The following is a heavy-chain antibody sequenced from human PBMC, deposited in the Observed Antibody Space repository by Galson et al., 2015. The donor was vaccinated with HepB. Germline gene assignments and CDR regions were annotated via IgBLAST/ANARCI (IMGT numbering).Heavy chain of an antibody. CDR3: ARDRLAGYLSSTVDY. D-gene: IGHD3-9*01. J-gene: IGHJ4*02. V-gene: IGHV3-7*03. Sequence: SLRLSCAASGFTFSSYWMSWVRQAPGKGLEWVANIKQDGSEKYYVDSVKGRFTISRDNAKNSQYLQMNSLRAEDTAVYYCARDRLAGYLSSTVDYWGQGTLVTVSS. CDR2: IKQDGSEK. CDR1: GFTFSSYW.